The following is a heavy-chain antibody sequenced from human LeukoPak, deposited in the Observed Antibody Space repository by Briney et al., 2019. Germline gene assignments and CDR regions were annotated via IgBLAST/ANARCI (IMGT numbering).Heavy chain of an antibody. CDR3: ARVLSVADATDY. Sequence: ASVKVSCTASGYTFTVYYMHWVRQAPGQGLEWMGWINPNSGGTNYAQKFQGRVTMTRDTSISTAYMELSRLRSDDTAVYYCARVLSVADATDYWGQGTLVTVSS. V-gene: IGHV1-2*02. D-gene: IGHD6-19*01. CDR1: GYTFTVYY. CDR2: INPNSGGT. J-gene: IGHJ4*02.